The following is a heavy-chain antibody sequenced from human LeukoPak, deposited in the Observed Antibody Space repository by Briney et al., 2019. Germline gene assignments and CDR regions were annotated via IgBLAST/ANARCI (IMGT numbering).Heavy chain of an antibody. CDR3: ARGGYGDYVHAYFDY. CDR2: IYSGGST. V-gene: IGHV3-53*01. D-gene: IGHD4-17*01. Sequence: QPGGSLRLSCAASGFTVSSNYMSWVRQAPGKGLEWVSAIYSGGSTYYADSVKGRFTISRDNSKNTLYLQMNSLRAEDTAVYYCARGGYGDYVHAYFDYWGQGTLVTVSS. CDR1: GFTVSSNY. J-gene: IGHJ4*02.